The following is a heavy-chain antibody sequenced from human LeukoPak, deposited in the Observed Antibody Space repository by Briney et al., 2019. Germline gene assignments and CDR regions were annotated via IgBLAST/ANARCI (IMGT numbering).Heavy chain of an antibody. V-gene: IGHV4-34*01. CDR3: ASETGCSSTSCYLDY. CDR1: GGSFSGYY. CDR2: INHSGST. D-gene: IGHD2-2*01. J-gene: IGHJ4*02. Sequence: SETLSLTCAVYGGSFSGYYWSWIRQPPGKGLEWIGEINHSGSTNYNPSLKSRVTISVDTSKNQFSLKLSSVTAANTAVYYCASETGCSSTSCYLDYWGQGTLVTVSS.